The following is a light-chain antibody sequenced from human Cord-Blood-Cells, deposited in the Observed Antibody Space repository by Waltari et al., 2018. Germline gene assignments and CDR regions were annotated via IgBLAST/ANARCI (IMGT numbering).Light chain of an antibody. CDR1: SSDVGSYNL. CDR2: EGS. CDR3: CSYAGSSTLV. V-gene: IGLV2-23*01. Sequence: QSALTQPATVCGSPGQSITISCTGNSSDVGSYNLVSGYQQHPGKAPKLMIYEGSKRPSGVSNRFSGSKSGNTASLTISGLQAEDEADYYCCSYAGSSTLVFGGGTKLTVL. J-gene: IGLJ2*01.